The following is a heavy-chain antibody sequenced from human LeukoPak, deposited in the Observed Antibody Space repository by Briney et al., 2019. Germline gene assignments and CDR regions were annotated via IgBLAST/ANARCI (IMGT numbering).Heavy chain of an antibody. J-gene: IGHJ4*02. CDR2: INPNSGGT. D-gene: IGHD5-12*01. CDR1: GYTFTGYY. V-gene: IGHV1-2*06. CDR3: ARAVLAHGVVATKDY. Sequence: ASVKVSCKASGYTFTGYYMHWVRQAPGQGLEWMGRINPNSGGTNYAQKFQGRVTMTRDTSISTAYMELSRLRSDDTAVYCCARAVLAHGVVATKDYWGQGTLVTVSS.